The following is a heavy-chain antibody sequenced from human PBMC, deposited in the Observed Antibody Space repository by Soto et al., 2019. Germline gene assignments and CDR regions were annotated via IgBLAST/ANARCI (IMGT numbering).Heavy chain of an antibody. CDR2: IYYSGST. V-gene: IGHV4-61*01. CDR3: AGKLSPQNPLGRGYICVGQRCFNP. Sequence: SETLSLTCTVSGGSVSSGNYYWSWIRQPPGKGLEWIGCIYYSGSTNYNPSLKSRVTISVDTSKNQFSLKLSSLTAADTAVYYYAGKLSPQNPLGRGYICVGQRCFNPWGQGTRITVSS. D-gene: IGHD5-18*01. J-gene: IGHJ5*02. CDR1: GGSVSSGNYY.